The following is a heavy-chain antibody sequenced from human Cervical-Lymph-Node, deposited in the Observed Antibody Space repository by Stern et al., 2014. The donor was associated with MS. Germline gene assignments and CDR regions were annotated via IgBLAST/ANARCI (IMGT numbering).Heavy chain of an antibody. V-gene: IGHV4-61*02. J-gene: IGHJ4*02. CDR3: ATQGRALAPD. CDR2: IYSSGTT. CDR1: GDSISSGNYY. Sequence: QVQLQESGPGLVKPSQTLSLTCTVSGDSISSGNYYWSWIRQPAGKGLEWIGRIYSSGTTYYNPSLRSRVTISIDTSNNQLSLKRSSVTATDTAVYYCATQGRALAPDWGQGTLVTVSS.